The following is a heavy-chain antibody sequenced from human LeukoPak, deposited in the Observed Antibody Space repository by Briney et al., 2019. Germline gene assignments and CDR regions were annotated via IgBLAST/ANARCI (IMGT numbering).Heavy chain of an antibody. CDR1: GFTFSSYE. V-gene: IGHV3-48*03. CDR2: ISGSGYTI. D-gene: IGHD1-7*01. J-gene: IGHJ3*02. CDR3: ARGGLNFDAFDI. Sequence: GGSLRLSCAASGFTFSSYEMNWVRQAPGKGLEWLAYISGSGYTIYYADSVKGRFTISRDNAKNSLYLQMNSLRAGDTAVYYCARGGLNFDAFDIWGQGTMVTVSS.